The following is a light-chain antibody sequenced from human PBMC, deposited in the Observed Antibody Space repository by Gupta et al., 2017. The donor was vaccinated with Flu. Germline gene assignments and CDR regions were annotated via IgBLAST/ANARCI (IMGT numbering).Light chain of an antibody. CDR3: QHDGSPPFFT. V-gene: IGKV3-20*01. CDR1: QSVTNGL. CDR2: DTS. J-gene: IGKJ3*01. Sequence: EIVLTQSPGTLSLSPGERATLSCRASQSVTNGLLVWYQQKPGQAPRLLIYDTSSRATGIPDRFSGSGFGKDFTLTISRREPEDFAVYYCQHDGSPPFFTFGHGTKVDIK.